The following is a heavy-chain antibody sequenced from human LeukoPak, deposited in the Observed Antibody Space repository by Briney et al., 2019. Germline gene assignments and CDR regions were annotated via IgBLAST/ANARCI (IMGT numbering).Heavy chain of an antibody. Sequence: SETLSLTCTVSGDSISSYYWSWIRQPPGKRLEWIGHIYYSGSTNYNPSLKSRVTISVDTSKNQLSLKLSSVTAADTAVYYCAIRSSIWSGYQDTLYYFDSWGQGTLVTVSS. CDR3: AIRSSIWSGYQDTLYYFDS. D-gene: IGHD3-3*01. CDR1: GDSISSYY. CDR2: IYYSGST. J-gene: IGHJ4*02. V-gene: IGHV4-59*01.